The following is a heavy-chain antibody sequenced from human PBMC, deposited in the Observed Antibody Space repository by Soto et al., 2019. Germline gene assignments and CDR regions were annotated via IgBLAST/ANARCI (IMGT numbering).Heavy chain of an antibody. V-gene: IGHV3-48*01. D-gene: IGHD3-10*01. CDR2: ISSSSSTI. Sequence: PGGSLRLSCAASGFTFSSYSMNWVRQAPGKGLEWVSYISSSSSTIYYADSVKGRFTISRDNAKNSLYLQMNSLRAEDTAVYYCARGRYYYGSGSYPDYWGQGTLVTVSS. CDR3: ARGRYYYGSGSYPDY. J-gene: IGHJ4*02. CDR1: GFTFSSYS.